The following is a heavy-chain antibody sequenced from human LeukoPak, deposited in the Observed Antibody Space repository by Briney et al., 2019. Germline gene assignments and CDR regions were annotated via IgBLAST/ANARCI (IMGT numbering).Heavy chain of an antibody. D-gene: IGHD1-1*01. J-gene: IGHJ4*02. Sequence: SLKVSCKASGGTFTSYAISWVRQTPGQGLEWMGGIIPIIGTANYAQKFQGRVTITADESTSTAYMELSSLRSEDTAVYYCARDEGGKFDYWGQGTLVTVSS. CDR2: IIPIIGTA. CDR1: GGTFTSYA. CDR3: ARDEGGKFDY. V-gene: IGHV1-69*01.